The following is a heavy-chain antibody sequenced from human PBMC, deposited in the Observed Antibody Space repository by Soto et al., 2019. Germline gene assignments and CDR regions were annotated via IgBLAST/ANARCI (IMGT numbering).Heavy chain of an antibody. J-gene: IGHJ4*02. D-gene: IGHD3-3*01. CDR3: AKQYYDFWSGYEHYFDY. CDR2: ISGSGGST. Sequence: EVQLLESGGGLVQTGGSLRLSCAASGFTFSNYAMSWVRQAPGKGLEWVSAISGSGGSTYYADSVKGRFTISRDNSNHTLYLQMNSLRAEDTALFYCAKQYYDFWSGYEHYFDYWGQGTLVTVSS. V-gene: IGHV3-23*01. CDR1: GFTFSNYA.